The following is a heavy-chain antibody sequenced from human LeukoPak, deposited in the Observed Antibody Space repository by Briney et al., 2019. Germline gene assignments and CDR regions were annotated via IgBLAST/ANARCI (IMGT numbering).Heavy chain of an antibody. CDR1: GFSFINYT. V-gene: IGHV3-21*01. Sequence: GGSLRLSCAASGFSFINYTMNWVRQAPGKGLEWISSISSSSNKIYYADSVKGRFTTSRDHAKNSLYLQVNSLSAEDTAVYYCSRDPSSDSAHYYGMDIWGQGTTVTVSS. D-gene: IGHD3-10*01. J-gene: IGHJ6*02. CDR2: ISSSSNKI. CDR3: SRDPSSDSAHYYGMDI.